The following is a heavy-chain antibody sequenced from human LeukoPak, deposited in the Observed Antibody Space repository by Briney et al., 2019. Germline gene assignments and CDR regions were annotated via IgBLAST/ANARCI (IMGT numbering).Heavy chain of an antibody. D-gene: IGHD3-10*01. CDR2: IKQDGSEK. CDR3: ARAQPDYGSGSYYNNY. J-gene: IGHJ4*02. Sequence: GGSLRLSCAASGFTFSSYWMSWVRQAPGKGLEWVANIKQDGSEKYYLDSVKGRFTISRDNAKNSLYLQMNSLRAEDTAVYYCARAQPDYGSGSYYNNYWGQGTLVTVSS. CDR1: GFTFSSYW. V-gene: IGHV3-7*01.